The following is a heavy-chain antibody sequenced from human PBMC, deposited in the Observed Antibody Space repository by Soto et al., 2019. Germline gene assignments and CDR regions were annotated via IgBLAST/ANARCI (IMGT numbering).Heavy chain of an antibody. CDR2: IYPGESDT. CDR1: GYSFSTYG. D-gene: IGHD2-15*01. J-gene: IGHJ4*02. V-gene: IGHV5-51*01. Sequence: ESLKISCKGSGYSFSTYGIGWVRQMPGKGLEGMGIIYPGESDTRYSPSFQGQVTISVDKSISTAYLQLSSLKASDTAMYYCARHVSAAHPRYYFDYWGQGTQVTVSS. CDR3: ARHVSAAHPRYYFDY.